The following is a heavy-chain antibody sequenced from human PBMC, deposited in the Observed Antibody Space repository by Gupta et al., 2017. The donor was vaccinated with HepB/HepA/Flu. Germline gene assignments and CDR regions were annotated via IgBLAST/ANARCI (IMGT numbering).Heavy chain of an antibody. Sequence: SSNWWSWVRQPPGKGLEWIGEIYHSGSTNYNPSLKSRVTISVDKSKNQFSLKLSSVTAADTAVYYCAREMIDYYGSGSYLYFVYWGQGTLVTGSS. J-gene: IGHJ4*02. CDR1: SSNW. CDR2: IYHSGST. D-gene: IGHD3-10*01. V-gene: IGHV4-4*02. CDR3: AREMIDYYGSGSYLYFVY.